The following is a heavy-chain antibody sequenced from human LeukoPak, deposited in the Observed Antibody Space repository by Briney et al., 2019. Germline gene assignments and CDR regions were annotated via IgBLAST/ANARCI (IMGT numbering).Heavy chain of an antibody. CDR2: IRREAYGGKT. Sequence: PGGSLRLSCTSSQFTFGDYAMSWVRQAPGKGLEWVSFIRREAYGGKTEYVASVKGRFTMSRDDSKNIAYLQMNSLKIEDTGVYYCTRDHSDYGGNSLMTYWGQGTRVSASS. CDR1: QFTFGDYA. V-gene: IGHV3-49*04. CDR3: TRDHSDYGGNSLMTY. D-gene: IGHD4-23*01. J-gene: IGHJ4*02.